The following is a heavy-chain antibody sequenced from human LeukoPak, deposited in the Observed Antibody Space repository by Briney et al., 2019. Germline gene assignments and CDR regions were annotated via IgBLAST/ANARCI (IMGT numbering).Heavy chain of an antibody. D-gene: IGHD3-9*01. CDR1: GFSVSSRY. CDR2: IHSGAGT. CDR3: ARDRDYDILGSALHEYGMDV. Sequence: GGSLRLSCAASGFSVSSRYMHWVRQAPGQGLEWVSVIHSGAGTYYADFVKGRFTISEDTSKNMLYLQMNSLRSEDTAVYYRARDRDYDILGSALHEYGMDVWGQGTTVTVSS. J-gene: IGHJ6*02. V-gene: IGHV3-53*05.